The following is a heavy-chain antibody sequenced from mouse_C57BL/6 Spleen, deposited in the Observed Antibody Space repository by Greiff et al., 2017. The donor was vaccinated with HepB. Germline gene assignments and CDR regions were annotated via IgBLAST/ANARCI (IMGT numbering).Heavy chain of an antibody. J-gene: IGHJ1*03. V-gene: IGHV1-55*01. Sequence: QVQLQQPGAELVKPGASVKMSCKASGYTFTSYWITWVKQRPGQGLEWIGDIYPGSGSTNYNEKFKSKATLTVDTSSSTAYMQLSSLTSEDSAVYYCARYTTVVAHWYLDDRGKGTTGTGSS. CDR1: GYTFTSYW. CDR2: IYPGSGST. CDR3: ARYTTVVAHWYLDD. D-gene: IGHD1-1*01.